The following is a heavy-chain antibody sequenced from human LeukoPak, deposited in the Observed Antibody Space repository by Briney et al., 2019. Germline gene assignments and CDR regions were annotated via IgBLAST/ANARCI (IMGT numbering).Heavy chain of an antibody. Sequence: ASVKVSCKASGYTFTGYYMHWVRQAPGQGLEWMGWINPNSGGTNYAQKFQGRVTMTRDTSISTAYMELSRLRSDDTAVYYCARDRIAVAATGVRYFQHWGQGTLVTVSS. CDR3: ARDRIAVAATGVRYFQH. CDR2: INPNSGGT. D-gene: IGHD6-19*01. V-gene: IGHV1-2*02. CDR1: GYTFTGYY. J-gene: IGHJ1*01.